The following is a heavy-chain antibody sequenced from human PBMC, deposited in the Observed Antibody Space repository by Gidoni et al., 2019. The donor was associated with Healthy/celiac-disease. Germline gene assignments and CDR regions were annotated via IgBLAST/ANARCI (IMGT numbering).Heavy chain of an antibody. V-gene: IGHV4-59*01. CDR2: IYYSGST. D-gene: IGHD3-10*01. Sequence: QVQLQESGPGLVKPSETLSLTCTVSGGPISSYYWSWIRQPPGKGLEWIGYIYYSGSTNYNPSLKSRVTISVDTSKNQFSLKLSSVTAADTAVYYCAREAGSGSYSYYYYYYGMDVWGQGTTVTVSS. J-gene: IGHJ6*02. CDR3: AREAGSGSYSYYYYYYGMDV. CDR1: GGPISSYY.